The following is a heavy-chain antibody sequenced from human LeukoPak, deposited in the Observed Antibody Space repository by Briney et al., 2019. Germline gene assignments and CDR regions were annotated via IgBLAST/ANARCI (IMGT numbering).Heavy chain of an antibody. J-gene: IGHJ3*02. Sequence: GASVKVSCKASGYTFTSYGISWVRQAPGQGLEWMGWISAYNGNTNYAQKLQGRVTMTTDTSTSTAYMELRSLRSDDTAVYYCAGVLIPLGGQQLVRGDDAFDIWGQGTMVTVSS. V-gene: IGHV1-18*01. CDR2: ISAYNGNT. CDR3: AGVLIPLGGQQLVRGDDAFDI. D-gene: IGHD6-13*01. CDR1: GYTFTSYG.